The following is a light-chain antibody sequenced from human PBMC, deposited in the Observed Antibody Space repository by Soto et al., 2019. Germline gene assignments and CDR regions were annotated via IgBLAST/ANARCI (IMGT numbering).Light chain of an antibody. J-gene: IGKJ2*01. CDR3: QQSYNTPRT. V-gene: IGKV1-39*01. Sequence: DIRMTQSPATLSASVGDRVSITFRASQSVSSWLAWYQQKPGKAPKLLIYVASVLQSGVPSRFSGGGYGTDFTLTISSLQPEDFATYYCQQSYNTPRTFGQGTRL. CDR2: VAS. CDR1: QSVSSW.